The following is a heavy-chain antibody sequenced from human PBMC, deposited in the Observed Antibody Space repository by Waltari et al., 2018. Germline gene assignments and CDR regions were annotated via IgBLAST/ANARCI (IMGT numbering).Heavy chain of an antibody. CDR3: GGKRGYCSGGSCYSVGAAFDI. D-gene: IGHD2-15*01. V-gene: IGHV1-69*01. CDR2: IIPIFGTD. Sequence: QVQLVQSGAEVKKPGSSVKVSCKASAGTFSSYAISWVRHAPAQGLDWMGGIIPIFGTDNYAEKFQGRVKINADESTSTTYMELKSRRAEDTAVDYCGGKRGYCSGGSCYSVGAAFDIWGQGTMVTVSS. CDR1: AGTFSSYA. J-gene: IGHJ3*02.